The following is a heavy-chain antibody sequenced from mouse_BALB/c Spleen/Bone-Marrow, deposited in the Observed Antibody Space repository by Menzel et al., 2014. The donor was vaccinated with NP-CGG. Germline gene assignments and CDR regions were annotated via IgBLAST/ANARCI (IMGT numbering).Heavy chain of an antibody. CDR3: AREDGSSPFAY. V-gene: IGHV1-80*01. CDR1: GYAFSSYG. CDR2: IYPGDGDT. J-gene: IGHJ3*01. Sequence: QVQLQQSGAELVRPGSSVKISCKASGYAFSSYGMNWVKQRPGQGLEWIGQIYPGDGDTNYNGKFKGKATLTADKSSSAAYMQLSSLTSEDSAVYFCAREDGSSPFAYWGQGTLVTVSA. D-gene: IGHD1-1*01.